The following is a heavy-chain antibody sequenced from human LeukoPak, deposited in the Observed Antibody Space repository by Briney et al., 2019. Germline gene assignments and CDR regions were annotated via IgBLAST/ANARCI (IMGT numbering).Heavy chain of an antibody. J-gene: IGHJ4*02. V-gene: IGHV1-58*02. CDR2: IVVGSGNT. CDR3: AAAYSSGWYGTLDY. CDR1: GFTFTSSA. D-gene: IGHD6-19*01. Sequence: GTSVKVSCKASGFTFTSSAMQWVRQARGQRLEWIGWIVVGSGNTNYAQKFQEGVTITRDMSTSTVYMELSSLRSEDTAVYYCAAAYSSGWYGTLDYWGQGTLVTVSS.